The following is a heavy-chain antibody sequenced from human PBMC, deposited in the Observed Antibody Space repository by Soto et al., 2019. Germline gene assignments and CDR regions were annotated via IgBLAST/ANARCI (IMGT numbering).Heavy chain of an antibody. D-gene: IGHD2-21*02. J-gene: IGHJ4*02. CDR3: ARSIVVVTALDY. V-gene: IGHV1-3*01. CDR2: INAGNGNT. CDR1: GYTFTNYA. Sequence: GASVKVSCKASGYTFTNYATHWVRQAPGQRLEWMGWINAGNGNTKYSQKFQGRVTITRDTSASTAYMELSSLRSEDTAVYYCARSIVVVTALDYWGQGTLVTVSS.